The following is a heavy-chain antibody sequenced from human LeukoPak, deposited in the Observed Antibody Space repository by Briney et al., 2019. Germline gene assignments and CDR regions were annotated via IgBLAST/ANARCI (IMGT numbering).Heavy chain of an antibody. CDR3: AKEIAKLSTKYAPLYSRNQLVHDY. V-gene: IGHV3-30*02. CDR2: IRYDGSNK. J-gene: IGHJ4*02. Sequence: GGSLRLSCAASGFTFSSYAMHWVRQAPGKGLEWVAFIRYDGSNKYYADSVKGRFTISRDNSKNTLYLQMNSLRAEDTAVYYCAKEIAKLSTKYAPLYSRNQLVHDYWGQGTLVTVSS. CDR1: GFTFSSYA. D-gene: IGHD6-6*01.